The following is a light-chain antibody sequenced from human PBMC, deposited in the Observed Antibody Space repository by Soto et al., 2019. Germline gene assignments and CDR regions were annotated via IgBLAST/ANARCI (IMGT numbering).Light chain of an antibody. V-gene: IGKV3-15*01. CDR3: QQYNNWPPL. CDR1: QSVSSN. Sequence: EIVMTQSPATLSVSPGERATISCRASQSVSSNLAWYHQKPGQAPRLLVYDTSTRATGVPARFSGSGSGTEFTLTITSLQSEDFAVYFCQQYNNWPPLFGPGTKVDIK. CDR2: DTS. J-gene: IGKJ3*01.